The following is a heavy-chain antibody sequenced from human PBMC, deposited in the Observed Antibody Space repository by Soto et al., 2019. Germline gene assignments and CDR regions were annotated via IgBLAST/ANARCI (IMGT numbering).Heavy chain of an antibody. D-gene: IGHD3-10*01. Sequence: EVQLVESGGGLVQPGGSLRLSCVGSGFTYEDSAMHWVRQVSGKGLEWVSGIGWNSGSVGYVDSVKGRFTISRDNAKNSLYLQMNSLRPEDTALYYCANDRRGYYGSGSLDYWGLGTLVTVSS. V-gene: IGHV3-9*01. CDR3: ANDRRGYYGSGSLDY. CDR2: IGWNSGSV. CDR1: GFTYEDSA. J-gene: IGHJ4*02.